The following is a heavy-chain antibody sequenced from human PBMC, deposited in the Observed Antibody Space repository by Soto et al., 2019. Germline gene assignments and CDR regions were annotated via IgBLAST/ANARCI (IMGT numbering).Heavy chain of an antibody. V-gene: IGHV3-48*02. Sequence: EAQLVESGGGLVQPGGSLRLSCAASGFTFATYSMNWVRQAPGKGLEWVSYISDSSATRCYADSVTGRFTISRDNAKNSLYLQMNSLRDEDSALYYCARASGWYPSDAFEIWGQGTPVTVSS. J-gene: IGHJ3*02. D-gene: IGHD6-19*01. CDR2: ISDSSATR. CDR3: ARASGWYPSDAFEI. CDR1: GFTFATYS.